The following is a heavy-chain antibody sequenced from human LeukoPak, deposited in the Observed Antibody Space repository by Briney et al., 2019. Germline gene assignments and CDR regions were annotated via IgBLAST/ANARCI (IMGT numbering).Heavy chain of an antibody. CDR1: GGSFSGYY. V-gene: IGHV4-34*01. Sequence: SETLSLTCAVYGGSFSGYYWSWIRQTPGKGLEWIGEINHSGSTNYNPSLKSRVTISVDTSKNQFSLKLSSVTAADTAVYYCARSQQWLVPFDYWGQGTLVTVSS. CDR2: INHSGST. CDR3: ARSQQWLVPFDY. J-gene: IGHJ4*02. D-gene: IGHD6-19*01.